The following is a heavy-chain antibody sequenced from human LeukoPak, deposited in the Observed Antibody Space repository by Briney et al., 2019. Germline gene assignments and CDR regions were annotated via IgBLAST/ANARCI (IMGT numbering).Heavy chain of an antibody. J-gene: IGHJ4*02. V-gene: IGHV3-15*01. CDR3: TTDRYYYASSTDF. D-gene: IGHD3-22*01. CDR1: GFTFSNAW. CDR2: IKSKTDGGTT. Sequence: GGSLRLSCAASGFTFSNAWMSWVRQAPGKGREWVGRIKSKTDGGTTDYAAPVKGRFTISRDDSKNTLYLQMNSLKSEDTAVYCCTTDRYYYASSTDFWGQGTLVTVSS.